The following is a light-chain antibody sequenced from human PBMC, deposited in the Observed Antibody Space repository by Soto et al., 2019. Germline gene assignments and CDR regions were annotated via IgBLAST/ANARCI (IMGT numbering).Light chain of an antibody. CDR2: DVC. V-gene: IGLV2-18*01. Sequence: QSVLTQPPSVSGSPGQSVTISCTGTSSDVTSYYRVSWYQQPPGTAPKLLIYDVCNRPSGVPDRFSGSRSGNTASLTISGLQAEDEADYYCSLYTSSSTYVFGTGTKVTVL. CDR3: SLYTSSSTYV. CDR1: SSDVTSYYR. J-gene: IGLJ1*01.